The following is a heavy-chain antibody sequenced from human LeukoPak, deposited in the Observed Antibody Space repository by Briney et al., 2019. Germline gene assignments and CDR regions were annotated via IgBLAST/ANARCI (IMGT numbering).Heavy chain of an antibody. J-gene: IGHJ5*02. V-gene: IGHV4-31*03. CDR3: ARSAHYYDSSGYYP. CDR2: IYYSGST. Sequence: SETLSLTCTVSGGSISSGGYYWSWIRQHPGKGLEWIGYIYYSGSTYYNPSLKSRVTISVDTSKNQFSLKLSSVTAADTAVYYCARSAHYYDSSGYYPWGQGTLVTVSS. D-gene: IGHD3-22*01. CDR1: GGSISSGGYY.